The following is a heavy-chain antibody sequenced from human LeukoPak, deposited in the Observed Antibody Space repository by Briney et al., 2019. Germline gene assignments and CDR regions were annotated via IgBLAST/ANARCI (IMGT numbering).Heavy chain of an antibody. V-gene: IGHV3-48*01. D-gene: IGHD2-2*01. CDR2: ISGSGSTI. Sequence: QTGGSLRLSCAASGFTFSSYSMNWVRQGPGKGLEWVSYISGSGSTIYYADSVKGRLTISRDNAKNTLYLQMNSLRAEDTAVYYCARGGGIVVVPAAIVYWGQGTLVTVSS. J-gene: IGHJ4*02. CDR1: GFTFSSYS. CDR3: ARGGGIVVVPAAIVY.